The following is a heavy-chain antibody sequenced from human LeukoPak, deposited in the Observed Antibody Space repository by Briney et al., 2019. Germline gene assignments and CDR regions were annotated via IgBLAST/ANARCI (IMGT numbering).Heavy chain of an antibody. CDR1: GYTFASYG. V-gene: IGHV1-18*01. CDR3: ARDGIAARPLYWYFDL. CDR2: ISAYNGNT. J-gene: IGHJ2*01. Sequence: ASVKVSCKATGYTFASYGISWVRQAPGEGLEWMGWISAYNGNTNYAQKLQGRVTMTTDTSTSTAYMELRSLRSDDTAVYYCARDGIAARPLYWYFDLWGRGTLVTVSS. D-gene: IGHD6-6*01.